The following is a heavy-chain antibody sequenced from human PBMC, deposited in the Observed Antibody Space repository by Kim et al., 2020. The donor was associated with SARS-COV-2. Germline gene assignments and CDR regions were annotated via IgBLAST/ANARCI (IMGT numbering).Heavy chain of an antibody. Sequence: ASVKVSCKASGYTFTSYTMHWVRQAPGQRLEWMGWINVGNGNTKYSQNFQGRVTITRDTSANTVYMELSSLRSEDTAVYYCARGGAASYYYYMDVWGKGTTVTVSS. D-gene: IGHD2-15*01. V-gene: IGHV1-3*01. J-gene: IGHJ6*03. CDR3: ARGGAASYYYYMDV. CDR2: INVGNGNT. CDR1: GYTFTSYT.